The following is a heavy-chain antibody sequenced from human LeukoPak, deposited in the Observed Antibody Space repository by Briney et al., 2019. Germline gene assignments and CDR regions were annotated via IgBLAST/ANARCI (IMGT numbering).Heavy chain of an antibody. CDR3: AKGGTPNAFDI. Sequence: GGSLRLSCAASGFTFSGYGMHWVRLAPGKGLEWVAVISYDGSNKYYADSVKGRFTISRDNSKNTLYLQMNSLRAEDTAVYYCAKGGTPNAFDIWGQGTMVTVSS. CDR1: GFTFSGYG. CDR2: ISYDGSNK. J-gene: IGHJ3*02. D-gene: IGHD1-1*01. V-gene: IGHV3-30*18.